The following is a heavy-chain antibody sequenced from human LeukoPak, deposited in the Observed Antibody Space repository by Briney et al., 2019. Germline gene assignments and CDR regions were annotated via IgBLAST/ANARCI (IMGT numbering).Heavy chain of an antibody. CDR3: AKMMLSSSDAHFDY. D-gene: IGHD6-6*01. V-gene: IGHV3-23*01. J-gene: IGHJ4*02. CDR1: GFTFSSYS. Sequence: GGPLRLSCAASGFTFSSYSMNWVRQAPGKGLEWVSAISGSGGSTYYADSVKGRFTISRDNSKNTLYLQMNSLRAEDTAVYYCAKMMLSSSDAHFDYWGQGTLVTVSS. CDR2: ISGSGGST.